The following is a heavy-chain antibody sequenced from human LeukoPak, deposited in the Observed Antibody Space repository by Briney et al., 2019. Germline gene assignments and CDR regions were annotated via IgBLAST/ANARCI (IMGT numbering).Heavy chain of an antibody. J-gene: IGHJ4*02. CDR1: GFTFSSYS. CDR3: TIDPGEYYFDY. Sequence: KPGGSLRLSCAASGFTFSSYSMNWVRQAPGKGLEWVGRIKSKTDGGTTDYAAPVKGRFTISRDDSKNTLYLQMNSLKTEDTAVYYCTIDPGEYYFDYWGQGTLVTVSS. CDR2: IKSKTDGGTT. V-gene: IGHV3-15*01.